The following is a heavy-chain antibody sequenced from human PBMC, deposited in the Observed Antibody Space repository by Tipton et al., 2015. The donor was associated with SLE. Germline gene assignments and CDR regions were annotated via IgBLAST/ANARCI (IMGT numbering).Heavy chain of an antibody. V-gene: IGHV4-59*11. CDR3: AREKGITIFPRWFDP. J-gene: IGHJ5*02. CDR1: GGSFSSHY. D-gene: IGHD3-3*01. Sequence: TLSLTCAVYGGSFSSHYWSWIRQPPGKGLEWIGYIYYSGSTNYNPSLKSRVTISVDTSKNQFSLKLSSVTAADTAVYYCAREKGITIFPRWFDPWGQGTLVTVSS. CDR2: IYYSGST.